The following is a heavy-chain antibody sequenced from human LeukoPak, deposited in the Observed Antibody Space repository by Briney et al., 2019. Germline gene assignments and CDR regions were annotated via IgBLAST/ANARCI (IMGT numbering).Heavy chain of an antibody. CDR2: ISGSGGST. D-gene: IGHD3-22*01. CDR1: GFTFSNYA. Sequence: GGSLGLSCAASGFTFSNYAMSWVRQAPGKGLEWVSSISGSGGSTDYADSVKARFTISRDNSKKTLYLQMNSLRAEDTAVYYCARASDYDSGGYYIGGTFDYWGQGTLVTVSS. V-gene: IGHV3-23*01. CDR3: ARASDYDSGGYYIGGTFDY. J-gene: IGHJ4*02.